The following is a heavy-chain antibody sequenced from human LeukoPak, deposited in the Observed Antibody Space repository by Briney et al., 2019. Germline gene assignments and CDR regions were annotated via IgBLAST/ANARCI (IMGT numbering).Heavy chain of an antibody. Sequence: SETLSLTCTVSGGSISSSSYYRGWIRQPPGKGLEWIGSIYYSGSTYYNPSLKSRVTISVDTSKNQFSLKLSSVTAADTAVYYCAREVVGNIVGATFHAFDIWGQGTMVTVSS. CDR1: GGSISSSSYY. CDR2: IYYSGST. J-gene: IGHJ3*02. V-gene: IGHV4-39*07. D-gene: IGHD1-26*01. CDR3: AREVVGNIVGATFHAFDI.